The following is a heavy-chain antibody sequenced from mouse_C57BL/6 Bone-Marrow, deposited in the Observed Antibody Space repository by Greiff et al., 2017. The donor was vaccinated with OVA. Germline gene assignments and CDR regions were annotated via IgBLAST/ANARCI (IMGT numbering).Heavy chain of an antibody. CDR1: GFNIKDYY. Sequence: VQLQQSGAELVRPGASVKLSCTASGFNIKDYYMHWVKQRPEQGLEWIGWIDPENGDTEYASKFQGKATITADTSSNTAYLQLSSLTSEDTAVYYCTTPFIYYYGAYAMDYWGQGTSVTVSA. CDR2: IDPENGDT. V-gene: IGHV14-4*01. CDR3: TTPFIYYYGAYAMDY. J-gene: IGHJ4*01. D-gene: IGHD1-1*01.